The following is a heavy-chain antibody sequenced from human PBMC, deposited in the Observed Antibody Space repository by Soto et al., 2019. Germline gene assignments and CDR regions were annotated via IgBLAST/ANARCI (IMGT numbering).Heavy chain of an antibody. V-gene: IGHV1-18*01. Sequence: ASVKVSCKASGYTFTSYGISWVRQAPGQGLEWMGWISAYNGNTNYAQKLQGRVTMTTDTSTSTAYMELRSLRSDDTAVYYCAREDKAVAGNYYFDYWGQGTLVTVSS. J-gene: IGHJ4*02. CDR2: ISAYNGNT. D-gene: IGHD6-19*01. CDR1: GYTFTSYG. CDR3: AREDKAVAGNYYFDY.